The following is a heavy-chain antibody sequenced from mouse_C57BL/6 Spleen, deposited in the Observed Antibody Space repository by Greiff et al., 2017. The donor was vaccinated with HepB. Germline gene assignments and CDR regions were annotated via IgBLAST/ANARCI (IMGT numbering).Heavy chain of an antibody. J-gene: IGHJ2*01. CDR1: GYSFTGYY. D-gene: IGHD1-1*01. CDR2: INPSTGGT. CDR3: ARRNYYGSSLSLYYFDY. Sequence: VQLQQSGPELVKPGASVKISCKASGYSFTGYYMNWVKQSPEKSLEWIGEINPSTGGTTYNQKFKAKATLTVDKSSSTAYMQLKSLTSEDSAVYYCARRNYYGSSLSLYYFDYWGQVTTLTVAS. V-gene: IGHV1-42*01.